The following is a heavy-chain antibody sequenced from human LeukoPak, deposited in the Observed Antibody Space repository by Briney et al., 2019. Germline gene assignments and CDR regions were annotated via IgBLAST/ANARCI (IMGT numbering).Heavy chain of an antibody. CDR1: GFTFSSYA. CDR3: AKDMVRGVPPLDAFDI. Sequence: GGSLRLSCAASGFTFSSYAMSWVRQAPGKGLEWVSAISGSGGSTYYADSVKGRFTISRDNSKNTLYLQMHSLRAEDTAVYYCAKDMVRGVPPLDAFDIWGQGTMVTVSS. V-gene: IGHV3-23*01. J-gene: IGHJ3*02. CDR2: ISGSGGST. D-gene: IGHD3-10*01.